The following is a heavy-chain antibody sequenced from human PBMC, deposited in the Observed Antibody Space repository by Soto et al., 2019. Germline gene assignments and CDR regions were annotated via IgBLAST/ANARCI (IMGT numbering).Heavy chain of an antibody. CDR2: ISNSAGNT. J-gene: IGHJ6*02. Sequence: PGGSLRLSCAASGFTFSNYAMSWGRQAPGKGLEWVSGISNSAGNTYYADSVKGRFTISRDNSKNTVYLQMNSLKVEDTAVYYCAKQNLGDRSGSHWSLNAMDVWGQGTTVTVSS. V-gene: IGHV3-23*01. CDR3: AKQNLGDRSGSHWSLNAMDV. CDR1: GFTFSNYA. D-gene: IGHD1-26*01.